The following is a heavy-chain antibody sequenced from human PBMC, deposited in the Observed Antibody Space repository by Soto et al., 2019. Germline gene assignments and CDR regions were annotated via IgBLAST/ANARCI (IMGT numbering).Heavy chain of an antibody. V-gene: IGHV3-73*02. CDR2: IRSERNSYAT. D-gene: IGHD5-12*01. CDR3: TRHGGYQIDTSDY. Sequence: EVQLVESGGGLVQSGGSLKLSCTASGFTFSGSAIHWVRQASGKGLEWVGRIRSERNSYATAYAASLEGRVAISRDDSKNAAYLKINSLKIEDTVVYYCTRHGGYQIDTSDYWGQGTLVTVSS. J-gene: IGHJ4*02. CDR1: GFTFSGSA.